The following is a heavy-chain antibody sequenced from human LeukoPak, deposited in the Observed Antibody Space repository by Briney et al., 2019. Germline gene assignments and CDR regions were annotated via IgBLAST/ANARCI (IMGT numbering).Heavy chain of an antibody. CDR3: ARDLYCSSTSCSWYFDL. J-gene: IGHJ2*01. V-gene: IGHV4-59*01. Sequence: SETLSLTCTVSGGSISSYYWSWIRQPPGKGLEWIGYIYYSGSTNYNPSLKSRVTISVDTSKSQFSLKLSSVTAADTAVYYCARDLYCSSTSCSWYFDLWGRGTLVTVSS. CDR2: IYYSGST. CDR1: GGSISSYY. D-gene: IGHD2-2*01.